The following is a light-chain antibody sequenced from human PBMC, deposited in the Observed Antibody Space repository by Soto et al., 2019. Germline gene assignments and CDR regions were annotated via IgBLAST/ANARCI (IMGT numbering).Light chain of an antibody. J-gene: IGKJ1*01. CDR2: GAS. V-gene: IGKV3-20*01. Sequence: EIVLTQSPGTLSLSPGDRATLSCRASQSVNSNYLAWYQRKPGQAPRLLIYGASSRTTDIPYRFSANGSGTDFSLTITRLEAEDFAVYYCQQYDSTPPTFGQGTKVEVK. CDR3: QQYDSTPPT. CDR1: QSVNSNY.